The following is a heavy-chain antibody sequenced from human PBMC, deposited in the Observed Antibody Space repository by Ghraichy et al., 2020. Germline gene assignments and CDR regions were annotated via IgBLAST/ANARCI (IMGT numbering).Heavy chain of an antibody. V-gene: IGHV3-21*01. Sequence: GGSLRLSCAASGFTFSSYSMNWVRQAPGKALEWVSSISTGSDYIYYADSVKGRFTISRDNAKNSLYLQMNSLRAEDTAVYFCARGMRTIFGVLKAWGQGTLVTVS. CDR1: GFTFSSYS. CDR2: ISTGSDYI. CDR3: ARGMRTIFGVLKA. D-gene: IGHD3-3*01. J-gene: IGHJ5*02.